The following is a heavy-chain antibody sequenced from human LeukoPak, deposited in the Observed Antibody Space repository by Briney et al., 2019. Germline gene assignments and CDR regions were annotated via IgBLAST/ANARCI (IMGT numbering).Heavy chain of an antibody. V-gene: IGHV1-18*01. D-gene: IGHD3-22*01. Sequence: ASVKVSCKAFGYTFTSYDITWVRQAPGQGPEWMGWISAHNANTNYALRLQGRVTMTTDTSTNTAYMELRSLRSDDTAVYYCARESPMIVVVTEGFDYWGQGTLVTVSS. CDR1: GYTFTSYD. CDR3: ARESPMIVVVTEGFDY. J-gene: IGHJ4*02. CDR2: ISAHNANT.